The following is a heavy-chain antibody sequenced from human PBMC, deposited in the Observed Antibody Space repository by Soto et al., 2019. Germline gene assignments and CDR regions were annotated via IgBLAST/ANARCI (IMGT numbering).Heavy chain of an antibody. J-gene: IGHJ5*02. CDR3: ARDLKEYCSDGKCNWFDP. CDR1: GSSITTYY. CDR2: ISYSGST. V-gene: IGHV4-59*01. D-gene: IGHD2-15*01. Sequence: SETLSLTCTVSGSSITTYYWGWIRQPPGKGLERIGYISYSGSTDYNPSLKSRVTISFDASKNQISLQVRSATAADAAVYYFARDLKEYCSDGKCNWFDPWGQGTLVTVSS.